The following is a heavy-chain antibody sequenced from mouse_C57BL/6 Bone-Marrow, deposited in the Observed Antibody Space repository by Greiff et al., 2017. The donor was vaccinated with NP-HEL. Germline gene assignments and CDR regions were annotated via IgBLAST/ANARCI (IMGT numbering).Heavy chain of an antibody. V-gene: IGHV14-4*01. CDR3: TTYYYGSSYWYFDV. J-gene: IGHJ1*03. Sequence: EVQLQESGAELVRPGASVKLSCTASGFNIKDDYLHWVKQRPEPGLAWIGWIDPENGDTESASKFQGKATITADTSSNTAYLQLSSLTSEDTAVYYCTTYYYGSSYWYFDVWGTGTTVTVSS. D-gene: IGHD1-1*01. CDR1: GFNIKDDY. CDR2: IDPENGDT.